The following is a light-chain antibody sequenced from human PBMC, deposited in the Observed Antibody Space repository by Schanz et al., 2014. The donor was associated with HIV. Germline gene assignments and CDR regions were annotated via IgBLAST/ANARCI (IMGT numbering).Light chain of an antibody. CDR3: AAWDDSLNGPV. Sequence: SYELTQPPSVSVSPGQTASITCSGDKLRDKYICWYQQKPGQSPVVVIYQDTKRPSGVPDRFSGSKSGTSASLAISGLQSEDEADYYCAAWDDSLNGPVFGGGTKLTVL. CDR1: KLRDKY. CDR2: QDT. V-gene: IGLV3-1*01. J-gene: IGLJ2*01.